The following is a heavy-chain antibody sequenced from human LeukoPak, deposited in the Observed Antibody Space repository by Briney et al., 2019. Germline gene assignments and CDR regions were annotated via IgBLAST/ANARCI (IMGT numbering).Heavy chain of an antibody. J-gene: IGHJ4*02. CDR2: ISYDASSK. CDR1: GFTFSTYA. CDR3: AKGGKWDVTPFDY. V-gene: IGHV3-30-3*01. Sequence: PGGSLRLSCAASGFTFSTYAMHWVRQAPYEGLEWVTAISYDASSKYYADSVKGRFTISRDNSKNTLYLQVNSLRAEDTAVYYCAKGGKWDVTPFDYWGQGTLVTVSS. D-gene: IGHD1-26*01.